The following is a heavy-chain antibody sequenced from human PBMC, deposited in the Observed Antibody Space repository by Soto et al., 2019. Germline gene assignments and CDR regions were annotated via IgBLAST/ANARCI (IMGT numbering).Heavy chain of an antibody. J-gene: IGHJ4*02. D-gene: IGHD3-10*01. Sequence: SLRLSCAASGFTFSSYAMSWPRQAPGKGLEWVSAISGSGGSTYYADSVKGRFTISRDNSKNTLYLQMNSLRAEDTAVYYCAKQVWFGDPTGPNYWGQGTLVTVSS. CDR3: AKQVWFGDPTGPNY. V-gene: IGHV3-23*01. CDR1: GFTFSSYA. CDR2: ISGSGGST.